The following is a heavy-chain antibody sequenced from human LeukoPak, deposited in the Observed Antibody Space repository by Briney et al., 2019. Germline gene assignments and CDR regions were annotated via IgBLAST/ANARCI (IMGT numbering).Heavy chain of an antibody. Sequence: GGSLRLSCAASGFTFSSYWMSWVRQAPGKGLEWVANIKQDGSEKYYVDSVKGRFTISRDNAKNSLYLQMNSLRAEDTAVYYCARDCWYRMWAFDIWGQGTMVTVSS. CDR1: GFTFSSYW. CDR3: ARDCWYRMWAFDI. D-gene: IGHD6-13*01. CDR2: IKQDGSEK. V-gene: IGHV3-7*03. J-gene: IGHJ3*02.